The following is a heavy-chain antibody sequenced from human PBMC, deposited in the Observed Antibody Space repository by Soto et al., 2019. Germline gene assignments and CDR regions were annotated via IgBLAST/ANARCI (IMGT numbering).Heavy chain of an antibody. CDR1: GYTFTDYY. D-gene: IGHD6-19*01. CDR3: TRASTVAGELSNSLPNDP. V-gene: IGHV1-2*02. J-gene: IGHJ5*02. CDR2: INPNSGDA. Sequence: QVQLVQSGAEVKKPGASVKVSCKASGYTFTDYYMHWVRQAPGQGLEWMAWINPNSGDAKCAQKFQGRVTLTRDTPISTAYMELSSLTSDDTAVYYCTRASTVAGELSNSLPNDPWGQGTLVTVS.